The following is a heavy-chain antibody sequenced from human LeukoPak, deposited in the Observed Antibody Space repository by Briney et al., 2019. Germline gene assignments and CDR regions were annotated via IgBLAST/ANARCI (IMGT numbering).Heavy chain of an antibody. D-gene: IGHD3-3*01. Sequence: ASVKVSCKASGFTFTSHGFTWVRQAPGQGLEWMGWISAYNGDTHSAERFQGRVTLTTDTSTSTAYMELRSLRSDDTAVYYCARGMLEWLPLNYYYYYGMDVWGQGTTVTVSS. J-gene: IGHJ6*02. CDR3: ARGMLEWLPLNYYYYYGMDV. CDR2: ISAYNGDT. CDR1: GFTFTSHG. V-gene: IGHV1-18*01.